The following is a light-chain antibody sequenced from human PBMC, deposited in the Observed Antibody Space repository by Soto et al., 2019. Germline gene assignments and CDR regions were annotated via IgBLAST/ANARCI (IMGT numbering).Light chain of an antibody. CDR2: EVS. CDR1: SSDVGGYNY. V-gene: IGLV2-8*02. CDR3: SSYAGSNILYV. J-gene: IGLJ1*01. Sequence: SVLTQPASASRSPGQSVTITRKRTSSDVGGYNYVSWYQQHPGKAPKLMIYEVSKRPSGVPDRFSGSKSGNTASLTVSGLQAEDEADYYCSSYAGSNILYVFGTGTKVTVL.